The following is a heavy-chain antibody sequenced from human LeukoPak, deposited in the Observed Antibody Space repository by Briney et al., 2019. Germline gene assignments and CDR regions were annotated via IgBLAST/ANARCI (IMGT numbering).Heavy chain of an antibody. CDR1: GGSITSSSYS. CDR2: MSYSGST. D-gene: IGHD5-12*01. CDR3: ARVRWLRLGHFDY. Sequence: SETLSLTCTVSGGSITSSSYSWGWIRQPPGKGLEWIASMSYSGSTYYNPSLKSRVTISVDTSRNQFSLKLSSVTAADTAVYYCARVRWLRLGHFDYWAQGSLVTVSS. J-gene: IGHJ4*02. V-gene: IGHV4-39*07.